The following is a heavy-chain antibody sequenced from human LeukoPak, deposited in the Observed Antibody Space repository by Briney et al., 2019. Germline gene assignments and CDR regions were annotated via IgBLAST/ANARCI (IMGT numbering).Heavy chain of an antibody. D-gene: IGHD5-18*01. CDR2: IDSSGSDI. CDR3: ARGADVPIRGIQLWLGD. Sequence: GGSLRLSCAASGFTFNNYEMNWVRQAPGKGLEWVSYIDSSGSDIYYEDSVKGRFTISRDNAKNSVYLQMDSLRAEDTAVYYCARGADVPIRGIQLWLGDWGQGTLVTVSS. V-gene: IGHV3-48*03. J-gene: IGHJ4*02. CDR1: GFTFNNYE.